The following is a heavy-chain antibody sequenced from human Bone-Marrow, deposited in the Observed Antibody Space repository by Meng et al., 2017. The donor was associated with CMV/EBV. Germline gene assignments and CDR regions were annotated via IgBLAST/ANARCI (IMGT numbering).Heavy chain of an antibody. V-gene: IGHV1-24*01. CDR2: FDPEDGET. D-gene: IGHD2-2*02. CDR1: GYTLTELS. CDR3: ATLYTPPEYCSSTSCYSPYNWFDP. Sequence: ASVKVSCKVSGYTLTELSRHWVRQAPGKGLEWMGGFDPEDGETIYAQKFQGRVTMTEDTSTDTAYMELSSLRSDDTAVYYCATLYTPPEYCSSTSCYSPYNWFDPWGQGTLVTVSS. J-gene: IGHJ5*02.